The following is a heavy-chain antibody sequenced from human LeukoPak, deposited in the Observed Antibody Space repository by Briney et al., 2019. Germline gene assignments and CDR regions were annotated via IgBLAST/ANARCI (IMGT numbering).Heavy chain of an antibody. CDR2: INPSGGST. Sequence: ASVKVSCKASGYTFTSYYMHWVRQAPGQGLEWMGIINPSGGSTTYAQKFQGRVAMTRDTSTSTVYMELSSLRSEDTAVYYCARSGNSLYYFGYLGQGTLVTVSS. CDR3: ARSGNSLYYFGY. D-gene: IGHD6-13*01. J-gene: IGHJ4*02. V-gene: IGHV1-46*01. CDR1: GYTFTSYY.